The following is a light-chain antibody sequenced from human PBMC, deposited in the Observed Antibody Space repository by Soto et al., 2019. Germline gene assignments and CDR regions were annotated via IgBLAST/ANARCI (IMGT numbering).Light chain of an antibody. J-gene: IGLJ1*01. CDR1: SSDVGGYNY. V-gene: IGLV2-14*03. Sequence: ALTQPASVSGSPGQSITISCTGTSSDVGGYNYVSWYQHHPGKAPKLMISSVSSRPSGVSNRFSGSKSGNTASLTISGLQPEDEADYYCSSYTSSDTYVFGTGTKVTVL. CDR3: SSYTSSDTYV. CDR2: SVS.